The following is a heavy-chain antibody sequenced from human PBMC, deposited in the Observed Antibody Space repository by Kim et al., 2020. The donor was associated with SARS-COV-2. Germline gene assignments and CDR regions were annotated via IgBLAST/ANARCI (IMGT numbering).Heavy chain of an antibody. J-gene: IGHJ6*02. CDR3: AGHGYSSSYVGGMDV. V-gene: IGHV3-7*01. D-gene: IGHD6-13*01. CDR1: GFTFSSYW. Sequence: GGSLRLSCAASGFTFSSYWMSWVRQAPGKGLEWVANIKQDGSEKYYVDSVKGRFTISRDNAKNSLYLQMNSLRAEDTAVYYCAGHGYSSSYVGGMDVWGQGTTVTVSS. CDR2: IKQDGSEK.